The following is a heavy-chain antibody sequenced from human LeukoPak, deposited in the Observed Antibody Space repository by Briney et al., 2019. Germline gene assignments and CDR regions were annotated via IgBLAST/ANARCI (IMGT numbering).Heavy chain of an antibody. CDR3: ARNQYYGSGSYYKY. V-gene: IGHV4-31*03. CDR1: GGSISSGGYY. Sequence: PSETLSLTCTVSGGSISSGGYYWSWIRQHPGKGLEWIGYIYYSGSTYYNPSLKSRVTISVDTSKNQFSLKLSSVTAADTAVYYCARNQYYGSGSYYKYWGQGTLVTVSS. CDR2: IYYSGST. J-gene: IGHJ4*02. D-gene: IGHD3-10*01.